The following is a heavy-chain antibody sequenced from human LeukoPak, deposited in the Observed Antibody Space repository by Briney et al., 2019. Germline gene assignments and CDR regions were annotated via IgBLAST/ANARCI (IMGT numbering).Heavy chain of an antibody. Sequence: GGSLRLSCPASGFTVRSNYMSWVRQAPGKGLEWVLVIYSGGSTYYADSVKGRFTISRDNSKNTLYLQMNSLRAEDTAVYYCARFIRGVGHFDYWGQGTLVTVSS. CDR1: GFTVRSNY. J-gene: IGHJ4*02. CDR3: ARFIRGVGHFDY. V-gene: IGHV3-53*01. D-gene: IGHD3-10*01. CDR2: IYSGGST.